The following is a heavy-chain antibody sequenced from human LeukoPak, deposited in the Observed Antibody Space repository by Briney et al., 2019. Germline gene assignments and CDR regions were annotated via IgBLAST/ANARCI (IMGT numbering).Heavy chain of an antibody. Sequence: GRSLRLSCAASGFTFSSYAMHWVRQAPGKGLEWVAVISYDGSNKYYADSVKGRFTISRDNSKNTLYLQMNSLRAEDTAVYYCAIDLANYGDYGLNLYYYYGMAVWGQGTTVTVSS. CDR1: GFTFSSYA. D-gene: IGHD4-17*01. V-gene: IGHV3-30-3*01. J-gene: IGHJ6*02. CDR2: ISYDGSNK. CDR3: AIDLANYGDYGLNLYYYYGMAV.